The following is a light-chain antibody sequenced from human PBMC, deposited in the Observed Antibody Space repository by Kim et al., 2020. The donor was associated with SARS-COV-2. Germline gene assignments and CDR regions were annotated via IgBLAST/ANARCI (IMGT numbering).Light chain of an antibody. CDR3: TSYTGSGTWV. V-gene: IGLV2-14*01. J-gene: IGLJ3*02. CDR1: IGGVGAYDS. CDR2: VVS. Sequence: SVILSCNGTIGGVGAYDSVYLFQQLPGEVPKVIISVVSDRPSGVSNHFSGSKSGNTDSLSISRLQTDDEADYYCTSYTGSGTWVFGGGTQLTVL.